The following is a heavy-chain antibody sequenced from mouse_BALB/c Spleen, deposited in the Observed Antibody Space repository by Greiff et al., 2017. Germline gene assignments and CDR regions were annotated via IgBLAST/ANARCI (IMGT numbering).Heavy chain of an antibody. Sequence: VKLQESGPGLVAPSQSLSITCTVSGFSLTSYGVHWVRQPPGKGLEWLGVIWAGGSTNYNSALMSRLSISKDNSKSQVFLKMNSLQTDDTAMYYCARDQLGRNYAMDYWGQGTSVTVSS. V-gene: IGHV2-9*02. D-gene: IGHD4-1*02. CDR3: ARDQLGRNYAMDY. J-gene: IGHJ4*01. CDR2: IWAGGST. CDR1: GFSLTSYG.